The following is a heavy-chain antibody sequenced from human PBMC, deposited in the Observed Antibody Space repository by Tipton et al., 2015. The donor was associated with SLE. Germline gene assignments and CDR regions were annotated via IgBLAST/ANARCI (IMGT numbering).Heavy chain of an antibody. CDR1: GDSVSSNSAA. CDR2: TYYRSKWYN. V-gene: IGHV6-1*01. Sequence: GLVKPSQTLSLTCAISGDSVSSNSAAWNWIRQSPSRGLEWRGRTYYRSKWYNDYAVSVKSRITINPDTSKNQFSLQLNSVTPEDTAVYYCATSPGWYDHYGMDVWGQGTAVTVSS. D-gene: IGHD6-19*01. CDR3: ATSPGWYDHYGMDV. J-gene: IGHJ6*02.